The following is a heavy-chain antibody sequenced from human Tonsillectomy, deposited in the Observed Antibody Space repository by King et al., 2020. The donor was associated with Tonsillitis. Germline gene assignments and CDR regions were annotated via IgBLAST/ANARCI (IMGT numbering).Heavy chain of an antibody. J-gene: IGHJ4*02. V-gene: IGHV3-23*04. CDR1: GFTFSSYA. Sequence: VQLVESGGGLVQPGGSLRLTCAASGFTFSSYAMNWVRQAPGKGLEWVSGISVSGGSTHYADSVKGRFTISRDNSKNTLYLQMNSLRAEDTAVYYYAKVYFGVLLEPFDYWGQGTLVTVSS. D-gene: IGHD3-3*01. CDR2: ISVSGGST. CDR3: AKVYFGVLLEPFDY.